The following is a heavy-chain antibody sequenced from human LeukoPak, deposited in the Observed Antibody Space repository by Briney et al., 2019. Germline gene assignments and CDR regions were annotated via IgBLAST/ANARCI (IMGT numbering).Heavy chain of an antibody. Sequence: GGSLRLSCAASGFTFSSYGMHWVRQAPGKGLEWVAFIRYDGSNKYYADSVKGRFTISRDNSKNTLYLQMNSLRAEDTAVYYCATNDPTEGGEYYWGQGTLVTVSS. CDR2: IRYDGSNK. J-gene: IGHJ4*02. V-gene: IGHV3-30*02. D-gene: IGHD2-15*01. CDR3: ATNDPTEGGEYY. CDR1: GFTFSSYG.